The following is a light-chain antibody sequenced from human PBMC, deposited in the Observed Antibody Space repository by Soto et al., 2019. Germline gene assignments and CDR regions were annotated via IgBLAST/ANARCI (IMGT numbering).Light chain of an antibody. CDR3: QQYYSTPLT. Sequence: DILMTQSPDSLAVSLGERATINCKSSQRVLYSSNNKNYLAWYQQKPGQPPKLLIYWASTRESGVPDRFSGSGSGTDFTLTISSLQAEDVAVYYCQQYYSTPLTFGGGTKV. J-gene: IGKJ4*01. CDR1: QRVLYSSNNKNY. CDR2: WAS. V-gene: IGKV4-1*01.